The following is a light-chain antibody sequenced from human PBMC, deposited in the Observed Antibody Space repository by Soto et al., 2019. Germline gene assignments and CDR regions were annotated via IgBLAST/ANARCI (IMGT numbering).Light chain of an antibody. V-gene: IGLV2-14*01. CDR2: SVS. Sequence: QSARSQPAAVVGSPGLSITISCSVNSIDIGAVNHVAWFQQFPGKTPKLVIYSVSNRQXGVSYRFSGSKSGNTDHLTISGIQADDEADYYCISYTVSRSYVFGTGTKVTVL. CDR1: SIDIGAVNH. CDR3: ISYTVSRSYV. J-gene: IGLJ1*01.